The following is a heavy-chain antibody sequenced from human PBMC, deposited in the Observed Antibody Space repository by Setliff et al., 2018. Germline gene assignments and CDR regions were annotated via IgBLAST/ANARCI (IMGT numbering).Heavy chain of an antibody. Sequence: KSSETLSLTCSVSGGSMSGFYWSWIRQPPGKELEWIGYISDSGSTRSKPSLKSRVTISVATPNNQFFLEMTSVTTADTAVYYCARLSWDGLRYYGLDVWGQGATVTVSS. CDR2: ISDSGST. D-gene: IGHD3-10*01. V-gene: IGHV4-59*01. CDR3: ARLSWDGLRYYGLDV. J-gene: IGHJ6*02. CDR1: GGSMSGFY.